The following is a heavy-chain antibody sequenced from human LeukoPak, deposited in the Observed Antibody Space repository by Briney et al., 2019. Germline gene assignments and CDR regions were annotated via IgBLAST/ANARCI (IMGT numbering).Heavy chain of an antibody. Sequence: GGSLRLSCAASGFTFDDYAMHWVRQAPGKGLEWVSGISWNSGSIGYADSVKGRFTISRDNAKNSLYLQMNSLRAEDTALYYCAKGGGPHYYDSPHPIWGQGTMVTVSS. D-gene: IGHD3-22*01. V-gene: IGHV3-9*01. CDR2: ISWNSGSI. J-gene: IGHJ3*02. CDR1: GFTFDDYA. CDR3: AKGGGPHYYDSPHPI.